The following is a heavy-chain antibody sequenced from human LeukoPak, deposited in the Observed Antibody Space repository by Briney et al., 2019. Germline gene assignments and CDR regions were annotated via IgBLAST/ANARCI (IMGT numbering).Heavy chain of an antibody. Sequence: GGSLRLPCAASGFTFSSYAMHWVRQAPGKGLEWVAVIPYDGSNKYYADSVKGRFTISRDNSKNTLYLQMNSLRAEDTAVYYCARDGYYGSGSYLYYFDYWGQGTLVTVSS. CDR1: GFTFSSYA. D-gene: IGHD3-10*01. J-gene: IGHJ4*02. V-gene: IGHV3-30-3*01. CDR2: IPYDGSNK. CDR3: ARDGYYGSGSYLYYFDY.